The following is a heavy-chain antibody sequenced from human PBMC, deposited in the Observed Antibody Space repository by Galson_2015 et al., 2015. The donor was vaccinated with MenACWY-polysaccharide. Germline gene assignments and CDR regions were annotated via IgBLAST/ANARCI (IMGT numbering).Heavy chain of an antibody. CDR3: ARDPERGDVYVLDY. CDR1: GFTFSSYW. V-gene: IGHV3-74*01. D-gene: IGHD5-24*01. J-gene: IGHJ4*02. Sequence: SLRLSCAASGFTFSSYWMYWVRHAPGKGLVWVAHINRDGSSTSYADSVKGRFTISRDNAKNMLYLQMNSLRAEDTAVYYCARDPERGDVYVLDYWGQGTLVTVSS. CDR2: INRDGSST.